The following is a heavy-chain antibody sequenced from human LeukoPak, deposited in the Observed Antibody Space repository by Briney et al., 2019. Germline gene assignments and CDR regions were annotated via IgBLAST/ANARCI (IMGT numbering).Heavy chain of an antibody. CDR3: ATDLQQWLVRGYFDY. D-gene: IGHD6-19*01. J-gene: IGHJ4*02. Sequence: PGGSLRLSCRASGFVFSNSDMHWVRQAPGKGLEWVAYIQFNDYNKYYADSVKGRFTISRDNSKNTLYLQMNSLRAEDTAVYYCATDLQQWLVRGYFDYWGRGTLVTVSS. CDR1: GFVFSNSD. V-gene: IGHV3-30*02. CDR2: IQFNDYNK.